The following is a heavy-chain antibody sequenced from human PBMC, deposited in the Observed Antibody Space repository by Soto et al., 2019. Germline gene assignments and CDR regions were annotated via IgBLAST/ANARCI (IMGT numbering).Heavy chain of an antibody. D-gene: IGHD3-22*01. CDR1: GYSFTSYC. V-gene: IGHV5-51*01. CDR2: IYPGDSDT. Sequence: GESLKISCKGSGYSFTSYCIGWVRQIPGKGLEWMGIIYPGDSDTKYSPSLQGQVTISADKSIRTAYLQWSSLKASDTAMYYCARRGYYYDSSGYSLTPYAFDIWGQGTMVTVSS. CDR3: ARRGYYYDSSGYSLTPYAFDI. J-gene: IGHJ3*02.